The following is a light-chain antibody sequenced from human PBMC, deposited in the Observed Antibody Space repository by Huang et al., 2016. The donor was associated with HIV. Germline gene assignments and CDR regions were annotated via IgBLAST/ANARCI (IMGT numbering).Light chain of an antibody. CDR1: QSVSSRD. CDR3: QQYGSSPIT. V-gene: IGKV3D-20*01. Sequence: EIVLTQSPATLSLSPGEIATLSSGASQSVSSRDLAWYQQKPGQAPRLLIYDASSRATGIPDRFSGSGSGTDFTLTISRLEPEDFAVHYCQQYGSSPITFGQGTRLEIK. J-gene: IGKJ5*01. CDR2: DAS.